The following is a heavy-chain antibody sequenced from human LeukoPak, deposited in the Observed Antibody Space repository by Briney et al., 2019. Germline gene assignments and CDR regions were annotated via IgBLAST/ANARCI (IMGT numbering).Heavy chain of an antibody. J-gene: IGHJ4*02. D-gene: IGHD1-1*01. V-gene: IGHV4-59*01. CDR3: ARDQTRLGMPYFDY. Sequence: PSETLPRTCTVSGGSISSYYWSWIRQPPGKGLEWIGYTYYSGSTNYNPSLKSRVTISVDTSKNQFSLKLSSVTAADTAVYYCARDQTRLGMPYFDYWGQGTLVTVSS. CDR2: TYYSGST. CDR1: GGSISSYY.